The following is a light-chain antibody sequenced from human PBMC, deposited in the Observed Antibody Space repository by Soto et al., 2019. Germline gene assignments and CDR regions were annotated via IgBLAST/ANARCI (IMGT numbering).Light chain of an antibody. J-gene: IGLJ1*01. CDR1: SSNIVSNT. CDR2: STS. Sequence: HFALSQPRTPPGAPWQISDISCSGSSSNIVSNTVTWYQQLPGTAPKLLIYSTSQRSSGVPGRFYGSKSGASASLSISGLQSEDEADYYCAACDDRLDVYVFGTGTKVTVL. V-gene: IGLV1-44*01. CDR3: AACDDRLDVYV.